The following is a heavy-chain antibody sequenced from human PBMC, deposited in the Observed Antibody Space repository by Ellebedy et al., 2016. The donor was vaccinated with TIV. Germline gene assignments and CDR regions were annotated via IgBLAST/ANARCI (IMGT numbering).Heavy chain of an antibody. CDR1: GFAFSTYW. V-gene: IGHV3-74*01. J-gene: IGHJ3*01. D-gene: IGHD1-14*01. CDR3: VRHRGYNFDV. Sequence: PGGSLRLSCEASGFAFSTYWMLWVRQAPGEGLEFVSVIYSDGTTTVYADSVKGRFTISRDNTKNTLYLQMNSLRAEDTALYYCVRHRGYNFDVWGQGTMVTVAS. CDR2: IYSDGTTT.